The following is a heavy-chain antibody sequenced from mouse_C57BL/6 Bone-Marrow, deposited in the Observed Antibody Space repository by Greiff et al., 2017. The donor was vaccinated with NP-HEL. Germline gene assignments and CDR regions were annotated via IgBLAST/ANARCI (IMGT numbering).Heavy chain of an antibody. J-gene: IGHJ1*03. CDR1: GYAFSSSW. CDR2: IYPGDGDT. D-gene: IGHD1-1*01. Sequence: QVQLQQSGPELVKPGASVKISCKASGYAFSSSWMNWVKQRPGKGLEWIGRIYPGDGDTNYNGKFKGKATLTADKSSSTAYMQLSSLTSEDSAVYFCALYYYGSSWYFDVWGTGTTVTVSS. V-gene: IGHV1-82*01. CDR3: ALYYYGSSWYFDV.